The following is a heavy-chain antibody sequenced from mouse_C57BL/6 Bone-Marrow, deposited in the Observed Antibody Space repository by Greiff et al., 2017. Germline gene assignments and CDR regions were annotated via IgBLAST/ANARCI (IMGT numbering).Heavy chain of an antibody. CDR1: GYTFTSYW. Sequence: QVQLQQPGAELVRPGTSVKLSCKASGYTFTSYWMHWVKQRPGQGLEWIGVIDPSDSYTNYTQKFKGKATLTVYTSSSTAYRQLSSLTSDDSAVYYCARRLAMDYWGQGTSVTVSS. CDR3: ARRLAMDY. V-gene: IGHV1-59*01. CDR2: IDPSDSYT. J-gene: IGHJ4*01.